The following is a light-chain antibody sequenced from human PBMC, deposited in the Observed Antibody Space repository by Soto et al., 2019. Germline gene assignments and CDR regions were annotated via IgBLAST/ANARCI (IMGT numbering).Light chain of an antibody. Sequence: EIVMTQSPATLSVSPGERATLSCRASQSVSSTLAWYQQTPGQAPRLLIYGASTRATGIPARFSGSGSGTEFTLTIRSLQSEDFAVYYCQQYNNWTPPTFVGGTKVELK. CDR2: GAS. CDR1: QSVSST. V-gene: IGKV3-15*01. CDR3: QQYNNWTPPT. J-gene: IGKJ4*01.